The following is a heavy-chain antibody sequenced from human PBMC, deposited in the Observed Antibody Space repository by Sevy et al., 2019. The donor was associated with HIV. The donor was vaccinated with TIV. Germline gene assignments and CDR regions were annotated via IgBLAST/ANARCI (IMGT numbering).Heavy chain of an antibody. V-gene: IGHV3-23*01. J-gene: IGHJ4*02. Sequence: GGSLRLSCAASGFTFSSYSMNWVRQAPGKGLEWVSGISGTGGSGDKTNYADSVKGRFTISRDDSKNSLYLQLNSLRAEDTAIYYCARKYDSSGYFDYWGQGTLVTVSS. CDR1: GFTFSSYS. CDR3: ARKYDSSGYFDY. CDR2: ISGTGGSGDKT. D-gene: IGHD3-22*01.